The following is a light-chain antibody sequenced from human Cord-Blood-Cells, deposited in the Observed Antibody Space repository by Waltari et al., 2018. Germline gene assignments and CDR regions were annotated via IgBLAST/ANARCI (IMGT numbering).Light chain of an antibody. CDR3: CSYAGYV. Sequence: QSALTQPASVSGSPGQSITISCTGTSSDVGSYNLVSWYQQHPGKAPKRMIYEGSKRPSGVSNRLSGSKSGNTASLTISGLQAEDEADYYCCSYAGYVFGTGTKVTVL. CDR2: EGS. J-gene: IGLJ1*01. CDR1: SSDVGSYNL. V-gene: IGLV2-23*01.